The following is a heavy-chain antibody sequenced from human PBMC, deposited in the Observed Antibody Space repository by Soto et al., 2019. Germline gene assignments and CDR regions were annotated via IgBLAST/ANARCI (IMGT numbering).Heavy chain of an antibody. CDR1: GFTFDDYA. D-gene: IGHD2-15*01. Sequence: GGSLRLSCAASGFTFDDYAMHWVRQAPGKGLEWVSGISWNRGSIGYADSVKGRFTISRDNAKNSLYLQMNSLRAEDTALYYCARGVSGSPPVDYYYYGMDVWGQGTTVTVSS. V-gene: IGHV3-9*01. J-gene: IGHJ6*02. CDR3: ARGVSGSPPVDYYYYGMDV. CDR2: ISWNRGSI.